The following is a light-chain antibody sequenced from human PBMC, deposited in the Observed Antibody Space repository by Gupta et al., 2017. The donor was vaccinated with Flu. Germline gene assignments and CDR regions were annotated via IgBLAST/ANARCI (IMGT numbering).Light chain of an antibody. J-gene: IGLJ3*02. CDR3: ATWDDSLNGPV. Sequence: QSLLTQPPSSSGTPGQRVTISCSGSNSNIGRNTLSWYQQLPGAAPKLIIQNDNKRPAGVPARFSGSKAGTSASLTTSGLQSEDEGDFYCATWDDSLNGPVFGGGTRLTVL. CDR1: NSNIGRNT. CDR2: NDN. V-gene: IGLV1-44*01.